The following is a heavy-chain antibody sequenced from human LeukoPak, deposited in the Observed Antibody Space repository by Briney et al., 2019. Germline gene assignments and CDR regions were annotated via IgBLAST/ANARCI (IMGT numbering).Heavy chain of an antibody. CDR1: GGTFSSYA. J-gene: IGHJ4*02. D-gene: IGHD5-12*01. V-gene: IGHV1-69*05. Sequence: SVKVSCKASGGTFSSYAISWVRQAPGQGLERMGGIIPIFGTANYAQKFQGRVTITTDESTSTAYMELSSLRSEDTAVYYCARGATRFWVFDYWGQGTLVTVSS. CDR3: ARGATRFWVFDY. CDR2: IIPIFGTA.